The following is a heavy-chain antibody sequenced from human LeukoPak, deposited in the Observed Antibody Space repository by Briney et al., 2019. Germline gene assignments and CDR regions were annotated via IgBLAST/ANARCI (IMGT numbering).Heavy chain of an antibody. Sequence: GGSLRLACAASGFTFSSYAMSWVRQAPGKGLEWVSAISGSGGSTYYADSVKGRFTISRDNSKNTLYLQMNSLRAEDTAVYYCAKDPPLQPSSGYDYWGQGTLVTVSS. J-gene: IGHJ4*02. D-gene: IGHD3-22*01. CDR2: ISGSGGST. V-gene: IGHV3-23*01. CDR3: AKDPPLQPSSGYDY. CDR1: GFTFSSYA.